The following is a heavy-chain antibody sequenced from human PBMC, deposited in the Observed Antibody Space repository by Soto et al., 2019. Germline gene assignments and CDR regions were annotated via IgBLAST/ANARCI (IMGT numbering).Heavy chain of an antibody. V-gene: IGHV3-53*01. CDR2: IYSGGST. CDR3: ARAAFTINGEYYCATDV. Sequence: PGGSLRLSCAVSGFTVSNNYVSWVRQAPGKGLEWVSVIYSGGSTFYGDSVKGRFTISRDTSKNTVDLQMNSLRAEDTAVYYCARAAFTINGEYYCATDVWGHGTTVTVSS. CDR1: GFTVSNNY. J-gene: IGHJ6*02. D-gene: IGHD4-17*01.